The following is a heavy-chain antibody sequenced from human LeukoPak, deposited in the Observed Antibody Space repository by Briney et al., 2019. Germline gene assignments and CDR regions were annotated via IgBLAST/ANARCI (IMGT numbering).Heavy chain of an antibody. CDR2: ISSSGGST. CDR1: GFTFSNYG. Sequence: GGSLRLSCAASGFTFSNYGMTWVRQAPGKGLEWVSSISSSGGSTYYADPVKGRFTISRDNSKNTLYLQMNSLRAEDTALYYCAKVGLSVGTIVAPDYWGQGPLVTVSS. V-gene: IGHV3-23*01. D-gene: IGHD6-13*01. J-gene: IGHJ4*02. CDR3: AKVGLSVGTIVAPDY.